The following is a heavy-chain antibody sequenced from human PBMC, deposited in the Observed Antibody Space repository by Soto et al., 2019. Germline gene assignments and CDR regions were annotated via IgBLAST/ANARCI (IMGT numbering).Heavy chain of an antibody. CDR2: ITTYNGNT. V-gene: IGHV1-18*01. CDR1: GYPFTSYG. CDR3: ARALTGYGMDV. J-gene: IGHJ6*02. Sequence: ASVKVSCKTSGYPFTSYGVSWVRQAPGQGLEWMGWITTYNGNTEYAQKFQGRVTMTTDASTSTAYMELGSLRSDDTAIYYCARALTGYGMDVWGQGTTVTVSS.